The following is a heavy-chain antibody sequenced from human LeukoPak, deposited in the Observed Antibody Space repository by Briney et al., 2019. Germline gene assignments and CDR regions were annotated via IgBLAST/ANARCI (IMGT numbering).Heavy chain of an antibody. CDR2: ISPTGSTT. V-gene: IGHV3-74*01. Sequence: HPGGSLRLSCAASGFSFSGHWMHWARQLPGKGLVRVSRISPTGSTTSYADSVKGRFTVSRDNAKNTLYLQVNNLRAEDTAVYYCARGPSSNWSGLDFWGQGTLLTVSS. CDR3: ARGPSSNWSGLDF. D-gene: IGHD6-13*01. CDR1: GFSFSGHW. J-gene: IGHJ4*02.